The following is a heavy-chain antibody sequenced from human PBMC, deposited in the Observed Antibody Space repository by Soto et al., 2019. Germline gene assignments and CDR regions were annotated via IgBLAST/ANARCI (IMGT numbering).Heavy chain of an antibody. V-gene: IGHV3-30-3*01. CDR3: AKDQGTTVVTADYYYGMDV. CDR2: ISYDGSNK. J-gene: IGHJ6*02. CDR1: GFTFSSYA. Sequence: GGSLRLSCAASGFTFSSYAMHWVRQAPGKGLEWVAVISYDGSNKYYADSVKGRFTISRDNSKNTLYLQMNSLRAEDTAVYYCAKDQGTTVVTADYYYGMDVWGQGTTVTVSS. D-gene: IGHD2-15*01.